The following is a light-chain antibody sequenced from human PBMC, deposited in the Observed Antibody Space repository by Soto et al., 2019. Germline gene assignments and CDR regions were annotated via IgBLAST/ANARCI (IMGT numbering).Light chain of an antibody. V-gene: IGKV3-15*01. CDR2: NAS. J-gene: IGKJ2*01. CDR3: QQYSDWPPTYT. Sequence: EIVLTQSPATLSVSPGERATLSCMASQSVSRNLAWYQQKPGQAPRLLLYNASTRATGIPATFSGSGSGTECTLTISSLQSEYCAVYYCQQYSDWPPTYTCGQGTKLEMK. CDR1: QSVSRN.